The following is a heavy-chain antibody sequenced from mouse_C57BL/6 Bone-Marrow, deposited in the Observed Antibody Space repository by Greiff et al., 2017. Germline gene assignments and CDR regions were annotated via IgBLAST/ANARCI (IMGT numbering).Heavy chain of an antibody. CDR2: IGPGSGDT. CDR1: GFNFTGDC. J-gene: IGHJ2*03. CDR3: TTGLPGDFDD. D-gene: IGHD3-3*01. V-gene: IGHV14-4*01. Sequence: VQLQQSGAELVRPGASVKLSCTASGFNFTGDCMHWVKQRPEQGLEWIGWIGPGSGDTEYASKFQGKATITADTSSNTAYLQLSSLTSEDTAVYYCTTGLPGDFDDWGQGNGLTVSA.